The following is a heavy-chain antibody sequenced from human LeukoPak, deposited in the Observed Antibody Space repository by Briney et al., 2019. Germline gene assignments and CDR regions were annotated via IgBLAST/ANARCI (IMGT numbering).Heavy chain of an antibody. CDR2: IYYSGST. CDR1: GGSISIYY. J-gene: IGHJ4*02. V-gene: IGHV4-59*01. D-gene: IGHD5-12*01. CDR3: AREAPRSGYDTNPNFDY. Sequence: PSETLSLTCTVSGGSISIYYWSWIRQPPGEGLEWIGYIYYSGSTNYNPSLKSRVTISVDTSKNQFSLKLSSVTAADTAVYYCAREAPRSGYDTNPNFDYWGQGTLVTVSS.